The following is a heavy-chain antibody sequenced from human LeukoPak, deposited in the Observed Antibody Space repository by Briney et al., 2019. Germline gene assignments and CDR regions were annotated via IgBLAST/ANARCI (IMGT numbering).Heavy chain of an antibody. CDR3: ARGRIAARRGGYNWFDP. Sequence: GASVKVSCKASGYTFTGYYMHWVRQAPGQGLEWMGWINPNSGGTNYAQKFQGRVTMTRDTSISTAYMELSRLRSDDPAVYHCARGRIAARRGGYNWFDPWGQGTLVTVSS. CDR1: GYTFTGYY. V-gene: IGHV1-2*02. J-gene: IGHJ5*02. CDR2: INPNSGGT. D-gene: IGHD6-6*01.